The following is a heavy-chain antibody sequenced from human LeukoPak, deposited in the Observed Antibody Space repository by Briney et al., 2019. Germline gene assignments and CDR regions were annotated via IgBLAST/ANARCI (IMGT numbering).Heavy chain of an antibody. CDR1: GITFSSYG. V-gene: IGHV3-30*19. J-gene: IGHJ4*02. D-gene: IGHD1-14*01. CDR2: ISYDGSNK. Sequence: GGSLRLSCGASGITFSSYGMHWVRQAPGKGLEWVAVISYDGSNKYYADSVKGRFTISRDNSKNTLYLQMNSLRAEDTAVYYCAREVLPLPGRRGHLDYWGQGTLVTVSS. CDR3: AREVLPLPGRRGHLDY.